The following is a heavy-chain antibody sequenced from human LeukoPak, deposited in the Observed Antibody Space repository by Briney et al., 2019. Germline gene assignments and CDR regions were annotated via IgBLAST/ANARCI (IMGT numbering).Heavy chain of an antibody. D-gene: IGHD3-10*01. CDR3: ARELGGAGSYFFPYYGMDV. CDR1: GYTFTSYY. CDR2: INPSGGST. Sequence: ASVKVSCKASGYTFTSYYMHWVRQAPGQGLEWMGIINPSGGSTSYAQKFQGRVTMTRDTSTSTVYMELSSLRSEDTAVYYCARELGGAGSYFFPYYGMDVWGQGTTVTVSS. J-gene: IGHJ6*02. V-gene: IGHV1-46*01.